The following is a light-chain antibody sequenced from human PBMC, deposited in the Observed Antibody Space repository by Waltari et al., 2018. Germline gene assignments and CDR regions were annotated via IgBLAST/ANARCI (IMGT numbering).Light chain of an antibody. CDR2: VNSDGSH. CDR1: SGHSSNI. V-gene: IGLV4-69*01. Sequence: QLVLTQSPSASASLGASVKLTCTLSSGHSSNIIAWLQQRPGRGPRYLMKVNSDGSHSKGDDIPDRFSGSSSGAERYLTISRLQSEDEADYYCETGGHGTWVFGGGTKLTVL. J-gene: IGLJ3*02. CDR3: ETGGHGTWV.